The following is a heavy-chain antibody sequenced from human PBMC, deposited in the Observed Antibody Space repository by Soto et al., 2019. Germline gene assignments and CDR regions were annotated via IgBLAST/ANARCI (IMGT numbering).Heavy chain of an antibody. D-gene: IGHD2-15*01. CDR2: ISYDGSNK. CDR1: GFTFSSYG. CDR3: AKDYRFVRDIVVVFSYYYYYMDV. V-gene: IGHV3-30*18. Sequence: QVQLVESGEGVVQPGRSLRLSCAASGFTFSSYGMHWVRQAPGKGLEWVAVISYDGSNKYYADSVKGRFTISRDNSKNTLYLQMNSLRAEDTAVYYCAKDYRFVRDIVVVFSYYYYYMDVWGKGTTVIVSS. J-gene: IGHJ6*03.